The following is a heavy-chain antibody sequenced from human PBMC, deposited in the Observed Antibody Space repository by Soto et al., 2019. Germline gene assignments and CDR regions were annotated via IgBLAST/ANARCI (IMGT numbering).Heavy chain of an antibody. CDR2: INPNSGGT. J-gene: IGHJ6*02. Sequence: QVQLVQSGAEVKKPGASVKVSCKASGYTFTGYYMHWVRQAPGQGLEWMGWINPNSGGTNYAQKFQGWVTMTRGTSISTDYMELSRLRADDTAVYYCARGCGAMAYYYYYYGMDVWGQGTTVTVSS. V-gene: IGHV1-2*04. CDR3: ARGCGAMAYYYYYYGMDV. CDR1: GYTFTGYY. D-gene: IGHD5-18*01.